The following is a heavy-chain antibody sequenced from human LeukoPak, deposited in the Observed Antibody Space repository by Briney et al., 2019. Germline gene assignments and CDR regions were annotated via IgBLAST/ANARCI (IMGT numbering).Heavy chain of an antibody. D-gene: IGHD3-16*01. V-gene: IGHV1-18*01. CDR1: GYTFTSYG. CDR3: ARELGDLVSQGAFDI. CDR2: ISAYNGNT. J-gene: IGHJ3*02. Sequence: ASVTVSCKASGYTFTSYGISWVRQAPGQGLEWMGWISAYNGNTNYAQKLQGRVTMTTDTSTSTAYMELRSLRSDDTAAYYCARELGDLVSQGAFDIWGQGTMVTVSS.